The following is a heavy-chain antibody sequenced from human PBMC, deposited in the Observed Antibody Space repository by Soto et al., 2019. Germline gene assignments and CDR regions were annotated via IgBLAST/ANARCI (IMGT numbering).Heavy chain of an antibody. CDR1: GGTFSSYA. J-gene: IGHJ4*02. CDR2: IIPIFGTA. CDR3: ARVDTAMVPLFDY. D-gene: IGHD5-18*01. Sequence: SVKVSCKASGGTFSSYAINWVRQAPGQGLEWMGGIIPIFGTANYAQKFQGRVTITADESTSTAYMELSSLRSEDTAVYYCARVDTAMVPLFDYWGQGTLVTVSS. V-gene: IGHV1-69*13.